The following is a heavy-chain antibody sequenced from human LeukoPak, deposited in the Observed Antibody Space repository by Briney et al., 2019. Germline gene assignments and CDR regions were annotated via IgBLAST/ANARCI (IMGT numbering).Heavy chain of an antibody. CDR2: ISAYNGNT. J-gene: IGHJ4*02. D-gene: IGHD1-1*01. Sequence: ASVKVSCKASGYTFTSYGISWVRQAPGQGLEWMGWISAYNGNTNYAQKLQGRVTMTTDTSTSTAYMELRSLRSDDTAVYYCARFRPMERRREYYFDYWGQGTLVTVSS. V-gene: IGHV1-18*01. CDR1: GYTFTSYG. CDR3: ARFRPMERRREYYFDY.